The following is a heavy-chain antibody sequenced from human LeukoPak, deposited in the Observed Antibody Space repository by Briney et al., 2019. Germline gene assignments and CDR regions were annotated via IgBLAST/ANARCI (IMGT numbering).Heavy chain of an antibody. D-gene: IGHD2-8*01. J-gene: IGHJ4*02. Sequence: GASVKVSCKASGYSFTGYYMHWVRQAPGQGLEWMGRIIPILGIANYAQKFQGRVTITADKSTSTAYMELSSLRSEDTAVYYCARDPWVLNPPLDYWGQGTLVTVSS. V-gene: IGHV1-69*04. CDR2: IIPILGIA. CDR3: ARDPWVLNPPLDY. CDR1: GYSFTGYY.